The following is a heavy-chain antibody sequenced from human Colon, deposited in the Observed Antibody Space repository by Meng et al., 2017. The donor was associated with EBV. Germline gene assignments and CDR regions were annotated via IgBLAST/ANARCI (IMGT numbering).Heavy chain of an antibody. Sequence: GRLQGSGPGLVKPSGTLSLTCAVSGGSISSNNWWSWVRQPPGKGLEWIGEIFHSGSTKHNPSLKSRVTMSMDKSKNQFSLRLSSVTAADTAVYYCASSDYYGSGSYYPWGQGTLVTVSS. D-gene: IGHD3-10*01. V-gene: IGHV4-4*02. CDR3: ASSDYYGSGSYYP. CDR2: IFHSGST. J-gene: IGHJ5*02. CDR1: GGSISSNNW.